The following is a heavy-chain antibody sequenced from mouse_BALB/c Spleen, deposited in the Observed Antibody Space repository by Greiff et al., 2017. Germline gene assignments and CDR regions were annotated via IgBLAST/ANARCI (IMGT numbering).Heavy chain of an antibody. J-gene: IGHJ3*01. CDR2: IRNKANGYTT. V-gene: IGHV7-3*02. Sequence: EVKLVESGGGLVQPGGSLRLSCATSGFTFTDYYMSWVRQPPGKALEWLGFIRNKANGYTTEYSASVKGRFTISRDNSQSILYLQMNTLRAEDSATYYCAREERRGFAYWGQGTLVTVSA. CDR1: GFTFTDYY. CDR3: AREERRGFAY.